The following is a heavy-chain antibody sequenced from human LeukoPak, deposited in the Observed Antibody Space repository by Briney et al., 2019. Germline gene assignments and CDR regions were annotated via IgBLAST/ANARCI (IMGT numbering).Heavy chain of an antibody. V-gene: IGHV3-66*02. CDR3: ARFVVVVPAAMGNWFDP. J-gene: IGHJ5*02. CDR1: GFTVSINY. Sequence: GGSLRLSCAASGFTVSINYMSWVRQAPGKGLEWVSVIYSGGSTYYAGSVKGRFTISRDNSKNTLYLQMNSLRAEDTAVYYCARFVVVVPAAMGNWFDPWGQGTLVTVSS. CDR2: IYSGGST. D-gene: IGHD2-2*01.